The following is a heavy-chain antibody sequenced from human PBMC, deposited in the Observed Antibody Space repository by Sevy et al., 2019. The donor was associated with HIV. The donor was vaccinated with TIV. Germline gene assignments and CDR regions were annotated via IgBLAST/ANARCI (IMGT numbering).Heavy chain of an antibody. CDR3: AREKGIAVAGTGENRKYCYYGMDV. V-gene: IGHV3-53*01. D-gene: IGHD6-19*01. CDR1: GFTVSSNY. CDR2: IYSGGST. Sequence: GGSLRLSCAASGFTVSSNYMSWVRQAPGKGLEWVSVIYSGGSTYYADSVKGRFTISRDNSKNTLHLQMNSLRAEDMAVYYCAREKGIAVAGTGENRKYCYYGMDVWGQGTTVTVSS. J-gene: IGHJ6*02.